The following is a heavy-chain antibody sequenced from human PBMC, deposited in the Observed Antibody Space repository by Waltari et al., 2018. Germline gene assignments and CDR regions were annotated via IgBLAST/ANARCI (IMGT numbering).Heavy chain of an antibody. J-gene: IGHJ5*02. CDR2: IYYSGST. Sequence: QVQLQESGPGLVKPSQTLSLTCTVPGGSISSGDYYWSWIRTPPGKGLEWVWYIYYSGSTYYNPSLKSRVTISVDTSKNQFSLKLSSVTAADTAVYYCAREEGIVGATNWFDPWGQGTLVTVSS. V-gene: IGHV4-30-4*08. CDR3: AREEGIVGATNWFDP. CDR1: GGSISSGDYY. D-gene: IGHD1-26*01.